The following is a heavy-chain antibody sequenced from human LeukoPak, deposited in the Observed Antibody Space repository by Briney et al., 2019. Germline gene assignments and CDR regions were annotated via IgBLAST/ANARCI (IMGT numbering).Heavy chain of an antibody. Sequence: GGSLRLSCAGSGFXISNYGINWVRQAPGKGLEWVSYISSSGSTTHYADSVKGRFTISRDNAKKSLYLQMNSLRAEDTAVYYCARDNYDSSGYYFDWGQGTLVTVSS. CDR2: ISSSGSTT. CDR3: ARDNYDSSGYYFD. V-gene: IGHV3-48*04. J-gene: IGHJ4*02. D-gene: IGHD3-22*01. CDR1: GFXISNYG.